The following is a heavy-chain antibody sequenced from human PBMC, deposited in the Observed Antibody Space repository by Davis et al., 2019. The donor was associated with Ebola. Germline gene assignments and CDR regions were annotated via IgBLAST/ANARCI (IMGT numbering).Heavy chain of an antibody. V-gene: IGHV4-61*08. J-gene: IGHJ6*04. CDR3: ARGRVDRGVMILTKIYYHHGMDV. D-gene: IGHD3-10*01. CDR1: GGSISSGGYY. CDR2: INHRGST. Sequence: MPGGSLRLSCTVSGGSISSGGYYWSWIRQPPGKGLEWIGEINHRGSTTYGPSLKSRLPISVDTSKNQFSLKVNSVTAADTAVYYCARGRVDRGVMILTKIYYHHGMDVWGKGTTVIVS.